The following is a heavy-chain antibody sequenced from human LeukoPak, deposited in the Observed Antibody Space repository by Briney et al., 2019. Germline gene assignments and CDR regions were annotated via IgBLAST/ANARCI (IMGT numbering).Heavy chain of an antibody. CDR2: IIPIFGTA. D-gene: IGHD3-10*01. CDR1: GGTFSSYA. Sequence: SVKVSCKASGGTFSSYAISWARQAPGQGLEWMGGIIPIFGTANYAQKFQGRVTITADESTSTAYMELSSLRSEDTAVYYCARGKRFGELLYGWGQGTLVTVSS. J-gene: IGHJ4*02. V-gene: IGHV1-69*13. CDR3: ARGKRFGELLYG.